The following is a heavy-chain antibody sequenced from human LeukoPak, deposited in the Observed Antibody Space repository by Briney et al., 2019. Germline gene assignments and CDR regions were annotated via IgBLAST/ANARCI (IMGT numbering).Heavy chain of an antibody. CDR2: ISTGSSSI. CDR1: GFTFSSYA. D-gene: IGHD3-16*01. V-gene: IGHV3-48*01. Sequence: GGSLRPSCAASGFTFSSYAMNWVRQAPGKGLEWVSHISTGSSSIYYADSVKGRFTISRDNAKNSLYLQMNSLRAEDTAVYYCAGGGCRSPLGGPWGQGTLVTVSS. CDR3: AGGGCRSPLGGP. J-gene: IGHJ4*02.